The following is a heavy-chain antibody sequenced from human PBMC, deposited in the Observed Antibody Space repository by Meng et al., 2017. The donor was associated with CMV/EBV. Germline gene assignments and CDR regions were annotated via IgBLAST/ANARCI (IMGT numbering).Heavy chain of an antibody. V-gene: IGHV3-15*01. CDR3: TTREGTTVTTDWYFDL. Sequence: GESLKISCAASGFTFSNAWMSWVRQAPGKGLEWVGRIKSKTDGGTTDYAAHVKRRIAISRDDSKNTLYLQMNSLKTEDTAVYYCTTREGTTVTTDWYFDLLGRGTLVTVSS. CDR2: IKSKTDGGTT. CDR1: GFTFSNAW. D-gene: IGHD4-11*01. J-gene: IGHJ2*01.